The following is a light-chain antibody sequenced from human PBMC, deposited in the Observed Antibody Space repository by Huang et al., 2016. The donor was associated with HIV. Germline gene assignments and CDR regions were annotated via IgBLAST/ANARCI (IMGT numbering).Light chain of an antibody. V-gene: IGKV6-21*02. CDR1: HSIGSS. J-gene: IGKJ4*01. CDR2: YAS. CDR3: QQSSTLPHLT. Sequence: DILLTQSPDFQSVTPKEKVTITCRASHSIGSSLHWYQHKPDQSPKLLIKYASQSIAGVPARFSGSGSGTDFTLTINGLEAEDVAMYYCQQSSTLPHLTFGGGTKVEIK.